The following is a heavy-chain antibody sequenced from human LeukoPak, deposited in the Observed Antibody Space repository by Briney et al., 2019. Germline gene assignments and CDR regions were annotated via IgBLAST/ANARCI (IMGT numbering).Heavy chain of an antibody. CDR2: IIPILGIA. J-gene: IGHJ4*02. Sequence: SVKVSCKASGGTFSSYTISWVRQAPGQGLEWMGRIIPILGIANYAQKFQGRVTITADKSTSTAYMELSSLRSEDTAVYYCARDQDYYDSPGGYWGQGTLVTVSS. V-gene: IGHV1-69*04. CDR3: ARDQDYYDSPGGY. D-gene: IGHD3-22*01. CDR1: GGTFSSYT.